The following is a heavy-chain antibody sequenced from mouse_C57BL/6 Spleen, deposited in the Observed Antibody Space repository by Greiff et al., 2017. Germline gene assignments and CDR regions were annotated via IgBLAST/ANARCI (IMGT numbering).Heavy chain of an antibody. CDR2: FYPGSGSI. V-gene: IGHV1-62-2*01. J-gene: IGHJ2*01. D-gene: IGHD1-1*01. Sequence: VKLQESGAELVKPGASVKLSCKASGYTFTEYTIHWVKQRSGQGLEWIGWFYPGSGSIKYNEKFKDKATLTADKSSSTVYMELSRLTSEDSAVYYSARDERDYSGCSYGFEYRGQGTTRTVAS. CDR1: GYTFTEYT. CDR3: ARDERDYSGCSYGFEY.